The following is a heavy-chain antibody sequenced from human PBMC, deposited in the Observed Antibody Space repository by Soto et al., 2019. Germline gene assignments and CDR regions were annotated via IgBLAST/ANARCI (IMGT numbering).Heavy chain of an antibody. CDR1: GFTFSSYG. V-gene: IGHV3-30*18. Sequence: QVQLVESGGGVVQPGRSLRLSCAASGFTFSSYGMHWVRRAPGKGLEWVAVISYDGSNKYYADSVKGRFTISRDNSKNPLYLQMNSLRAEGTAVYYCAKDTPPGSGQCLRHFDYWPQGTLVTVSS. CDR3: AKDTPPGSGQCLRHFDY. CDR2: ISYDGSNK. D-gene: IGHD6-19*01. J-gene: IGHJ4*02.